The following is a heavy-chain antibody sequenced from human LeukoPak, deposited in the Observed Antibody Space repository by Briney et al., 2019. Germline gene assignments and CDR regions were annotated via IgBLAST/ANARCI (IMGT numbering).Heavy chain of an antibody. CDR1: GYTFTGYY. Sequence: ASVKVSCRASGYTFTGYYMHWVRQAPGQGLEWMGWINPNSGGTNYAQKFQGRVTMTRDTSISTAYMELSRLRSDDTAVYYCATSRGYCSSTSCRDDYYFDYWGQGTLVTVSS. CDR2: INPNSGGT. CDR3: ATSRGYCSSTSCRDDYYFDY. J-gene: IGHJ4*02. D-gene: IGHD2-2*01. V-gene: IGHV1-2*02.